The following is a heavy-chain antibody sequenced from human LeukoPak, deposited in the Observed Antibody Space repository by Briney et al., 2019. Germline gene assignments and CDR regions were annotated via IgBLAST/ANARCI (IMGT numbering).Heavy chain of an antibody. Sequence: GGSLRLSCAASGFTFSSYWMNWVRQAPGKGLVWVSRIASDGSSTTYADSVKGRFSISRDNAKNSLYLQMNSLRADDTAVYYCVKDSPPRYSGSPPAYWGQGTLVTVSS. CDR2: IASDGSST. V-gene: IGHV3-74*01. D-gene: IGHD1-26*01. J-gene: IGHJ4*02. CDR1: GFTFSSYW. CDR3: VKDSPPRYSGSPPAY.